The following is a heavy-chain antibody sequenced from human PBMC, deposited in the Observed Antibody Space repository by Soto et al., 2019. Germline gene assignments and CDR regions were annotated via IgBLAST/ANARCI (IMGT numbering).Heavy chain of an antibody. CDR1: GFTFSSYG. CDR3: ARYSRGAFDI. D-gene: IGHD2-21*01. J-gene: IGHJ3*02. CDR2: IWYDGSNK. V-gene: IGHV3-33*01. Sequence: ESGGGVVQPGRSLRLSCAASGFTFSSYGMHWVRQAPGKGLEWVAVIWYDGSNKNYADSVKGRFTISRDNSKNTLYLQMNSLRAEDTAVYYCARYSRGAFDIWGQGTMVTVSS.